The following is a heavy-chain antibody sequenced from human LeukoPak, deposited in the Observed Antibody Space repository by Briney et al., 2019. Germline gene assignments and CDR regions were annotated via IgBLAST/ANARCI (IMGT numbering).Heavy chain of an antibody. Sequence: GGSLRLSCAASGFTFSSYWMSWVRQAPGKGLEWVANIKQDGSEKYYVDSVKGRFTISRDNAKNSLYLQMNSLRAEDTAVYYCARASSYYYDSSGYYALGYWGQGTLVTVSS. V-gene: IGHV3-7*01. J-gene: IGHJ4*02. CDR2: IKQDGSEK. CDR3: ARASSYYYDSSGYYALGY. D-gene: IGHD3-22*01. CDR1: GFTFSSYW.